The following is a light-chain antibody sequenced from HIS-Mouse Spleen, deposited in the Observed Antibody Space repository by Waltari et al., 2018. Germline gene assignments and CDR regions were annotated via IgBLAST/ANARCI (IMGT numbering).Light chain of an antibody. J-gene: IGLJ3*02. Sequence: QSALTQPASVSGSPGQSITISCTGTSSDVGSYNLVSWYQQHPGKAPKLMIYEGSKRPPGFSTGVSGSKSGNTASLTISGLQAEDEADYYCCSYAGSSTWVFGGGTKLTVL. CDR3: CSYAGSSTWV. V-gene: IGLV2-23*01. CDR1: SSDVGSYNL. CDR2: EGS.